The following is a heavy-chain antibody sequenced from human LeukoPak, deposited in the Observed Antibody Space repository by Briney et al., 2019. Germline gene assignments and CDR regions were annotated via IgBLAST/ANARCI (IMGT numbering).Heavy chain of an antibody. D-gene: IGHD1-26*01. CDR3: AREGGQIVGATGYYFDY. CDR2: TYYRSKWYN. V-gene: IGHV6-1*01. Sequence: SQTRSLTCAISGDSVASNSAAWNWTRQSPSRGLEWLGRTYYRSKWYNDYAVTVKSRITINPDTSKNQFSLQLNSVTPEDTAVYYCAREGGQIVGATGYYFDYWGQGTLVTVSS. CDR1: GDSVASNSAA. J-gene: IGHJ4*02.